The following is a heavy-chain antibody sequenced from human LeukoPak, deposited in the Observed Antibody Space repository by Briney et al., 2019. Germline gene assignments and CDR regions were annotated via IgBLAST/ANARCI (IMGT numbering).Heavy chain of an antibody. Sequence: SSQTLSLTCTVSGDSITRGTYYWNWIRQPAGKGLEWIGRIHTSSRVNYNPSLKSRVTISIDTSRNLVSLRLTSVTAADAAVYYCARDRGNGDYGDYFDSWGQETLVSVSS. V-gene: IGHV4-61*02. J-gene: IGHJ4*02. CDR1: GDSITRGTYY. CDR3: ARDRGNGDYGDYFDS. D-gene: IGHD4-17*01. CDR2: IHTSSRV.